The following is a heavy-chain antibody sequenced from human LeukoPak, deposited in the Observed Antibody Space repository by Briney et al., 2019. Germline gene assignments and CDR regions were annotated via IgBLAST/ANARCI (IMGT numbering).Heavy chain of an antibody. V-gene: IGHV1-2*02. CDR3: ARGLVGATPFDY. J-gene: IGHJ4*02. Sequence: ASVKVSCKASGYTFTIYYMHWVRQAPGQGLEWMGWINPSSGGTNYAQKFQGRVTMTRDTSISTAYMELSRLRSDDTAVYYCARGLVGATPFDYWGQGTLVTVSS. CDR1: GYTFTIYY. D-gene: IGHD1-26*01. CDR2: INPSSGGT.